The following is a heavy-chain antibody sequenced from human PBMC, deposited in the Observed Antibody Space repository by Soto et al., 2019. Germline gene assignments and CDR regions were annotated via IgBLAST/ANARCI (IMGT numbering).Heavy chain of an antibody. CDR2: INPNSGDT. CDR3: ARGGAMRWSTVYYSGMEV. CDR1: EYTFTGYY. Sequence: QVQLVQSGAEVKKPGASVKVSCKASEYTFTGYYMHWVRQAPGQGLEWMGWINPNSGDTNYAQKFQGWDTINRDTSIRAASMELSRLRPDDTAVYYCARGGAMRWSTVYYSGMEVWGQGTTATASS. J-gene: IGHJ6*02. V-gene: IGHV1-2*04. D-gene: IGHD2-15*01.